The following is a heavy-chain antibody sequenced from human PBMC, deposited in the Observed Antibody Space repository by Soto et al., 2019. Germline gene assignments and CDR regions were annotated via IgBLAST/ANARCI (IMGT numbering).Heavy chain of an antibody. CDR3: ARNIVVVPAAMSPHFNWFDP. CDR2: IYYSGST. V-gene: IGHV4-30-4*01. D-gene: IGHD2-2*01. Sequence: NPSETLSLTCTVSGGSISSGDYYWSWIRQPPGKGLEWIGYIYYSGSTYYNPSLKSRVTILVDTSKNQFSLKLSSVTAADTAVYYCARNIVVVPAAMSPHFNWFDPWGQGTLVTVSS. J-gene: IGHJ5*02. CDR1: GGSISSGDYY.